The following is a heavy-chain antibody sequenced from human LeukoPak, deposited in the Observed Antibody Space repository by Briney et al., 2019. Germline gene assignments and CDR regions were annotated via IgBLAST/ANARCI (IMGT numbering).Heavy chain of an antibody. D-gene: IGHD5-24*01. CDR3: ARSTRDGYNHYHYYYMDV. J-gene: IGHJ6*03. Sequence: GGSLRLSCAASGFIVSSNYMNWVRQAPGKGLERVSVIYSGGHTYYTDSVKGRFTISRDNSNNTLYLHMNSLRPDDTAVYYCARSTRDGYNHYHYYYMDVWGKGTTVTVSS. CDR2: IYSGGHT. V-gene: IGHV3-53*01. CDR1: GFIVSSNY.